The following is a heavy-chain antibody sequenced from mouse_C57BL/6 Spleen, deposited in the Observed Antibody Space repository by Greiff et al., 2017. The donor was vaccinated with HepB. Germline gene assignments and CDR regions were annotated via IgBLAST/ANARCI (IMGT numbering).Heavy chain of an antibody. Sequence: QVQLQQPGAELVKPGASVKMSCKASGYTFTSYWITWVKQRPGQGLEWIGDIYPGSGSTNYNEKFKSKATLTVDTSSSTAYMQLSSLTSEDSAVYYCARRAFTTVVPHFDYWGQGTTLTVSS. CDR1: GYTFTSYW. V-gene: IGHV1-55*01. CDR3: ARRAFTTVVPHFDY. CDR2: IYPGSGST. D-gene: IGHD1-1*01. J-gene: IGHJ2*01.